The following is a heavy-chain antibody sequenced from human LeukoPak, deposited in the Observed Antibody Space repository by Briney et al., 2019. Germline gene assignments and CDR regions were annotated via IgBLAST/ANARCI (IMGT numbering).Heavy chain of an antibody. V-gene: IGHV4-4*07. CDR3: ARGIADPYSFDS. CDR2: IYSTGST. CDR1: GGSINFYY. Sequence: NPSETLSLTCTVSGGSINFYYWNWVRQPAGKGLEWIGRIYSTGSTNYSPSLKSRVTMSVDKSKNQFSLNLSSVTAAATAVYYCARGIADPYSFDSWGQGILVTVSS. J-gene: IGHJ4*02. D-gene: IGHD6-13*01.